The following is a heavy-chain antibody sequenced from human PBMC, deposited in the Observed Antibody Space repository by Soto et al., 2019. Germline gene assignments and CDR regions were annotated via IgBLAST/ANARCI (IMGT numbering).Heavy chain of an antibody. D-gene: IGHD5-18*01. J-gene: IGHJ6*02. V-gene: IGHV1-69*01. CDR2: IIPLFGIA. CDR1: VGTLLRST. Sequence: QVQLVQSGAEVKKPGSSVKVSCKASVGTLLRSTISWVRQAPGQGLEWMGGIIPLFGIANYAQKFEGRVTIIAAESTGVAYMELSSLRSEDTAVYYCAGGEGETAMENVWGQGTTVTVSS. CDR3: AGGEGETAMENV.